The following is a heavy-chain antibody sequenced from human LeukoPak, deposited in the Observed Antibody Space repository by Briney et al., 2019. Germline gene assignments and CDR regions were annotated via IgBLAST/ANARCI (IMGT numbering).Heavy chain of an antibody. V-gene: IGHV3-74*01. Sequence: GGSLRLSCAAAGFTLSTYWMHWVRQASGKGLVWVSHINPDGRTTRYANSVTGRFTISRDNAKNTADLQMSSLRAEDTAVYYCVRDLGGSDDYWGQGTLVTVSS. D-gene: IGHD2-15*01. J-gene: IGHJ4*02. CDR2: INPDGRTT. CDR3: VRDLGGSDDY. CDR1: GFTLSTYW.